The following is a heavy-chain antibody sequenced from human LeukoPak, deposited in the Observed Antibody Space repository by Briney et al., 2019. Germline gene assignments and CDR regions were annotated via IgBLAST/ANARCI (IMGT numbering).Heavy chain of an antibody. CDR2: IWSDGSNK. V-gene: IGHV3-33*01. J-gene: IGHJ4*02. Sequence: PGRSLRLSCAASGFTFSSYVMHWVRQPPGKGLGWVALIWSDGSNKYYADSVKGRFTISRDNSKSTLYLQMNSLRAEDTAVYYCARDKGSTSPRGGYFDYWGQGTLVTVSS. CDR3: ARDKGSTSPRGGYFDY. CDR1: GFTFSSYV. D-gene: IGHD2-2*01.